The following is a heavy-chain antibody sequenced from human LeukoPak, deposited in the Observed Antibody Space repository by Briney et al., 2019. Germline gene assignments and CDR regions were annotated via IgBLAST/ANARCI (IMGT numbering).Heavy chain of an antibody. Sequence: GGSLRLSWAASGFTVSSNYMSWVRQAPGKGLEWVSLIYSGGSTSYADSVKGRFIISRDNSKNTLYLQMNSLRAEDTAVYYCATGITGTTGVYNFWGQGTLVTVS. CDR3: ATGITGTTGVYNF. D-gene: IGHD1-7*01. V-gene: IGHV3-53*01. CDR2: IYSGGST. J-gene: IGHJ4*02. CDR1: GFTVSSNY.